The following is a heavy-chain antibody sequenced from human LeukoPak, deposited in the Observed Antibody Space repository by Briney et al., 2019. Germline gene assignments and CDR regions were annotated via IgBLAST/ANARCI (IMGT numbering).Heavy chain of an antibody. CDR1: GGSITSYY. D-gene: IGHD3-10*01. J-gene: IGHJ4*02. V-gene: IGHV4-4*07. CDR2: IYYSGTT. CDR3: ARMTVVRGPQRYFDD. Sequence: SETLSHTRTVSGGSITSYYWNSIRQPAREGLEWLGRIYYSGTTNYNPSLESRLTMSVDTSKNQFSLKLSSVTAADTAVYYCARMTVVRGPQRYFDDWGQETLVTVSS.